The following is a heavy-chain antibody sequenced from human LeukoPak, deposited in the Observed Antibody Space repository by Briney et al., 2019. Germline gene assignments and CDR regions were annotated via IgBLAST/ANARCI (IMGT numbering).Heavy chain of an antibody. CDR1: GFTVSSNY. D-gene: IGHD3-10*01. J-gene: IGHJ4*02. Sequence: GGSLRLSCAASGFTVSSNYMSWVRQAPGKGLEWVSVIYSGGNTYYADSVKGRFTISRDNSKNTLYLQMNSLRVEDTAVYYCASGLSYYYGSGLGDYWGQGTLVTVSS. CDR2: IYSGGNT. V-gene: IGHV3-53*01. CDR3: ASGLSYYYGSGLGDY.